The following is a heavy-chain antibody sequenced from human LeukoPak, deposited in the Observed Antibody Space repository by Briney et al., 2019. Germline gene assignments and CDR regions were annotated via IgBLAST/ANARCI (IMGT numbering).Heavy chain of an antibody. D-gene: IGHD1-1*01. CDR1: GYSFTSYW. J-gene: IGHJ5*02. V-gene: IGHV5-51*01. Sequence: GESLKISCKGSGYSFTSYWIGWVRQMPGKGLEWMGIIYPGDSETRYSPSFQGQVTISADKSISTAYLQWSSLKASDTAMYYCARQPPGNRNTHNWFDPWGQGTLVTVSS. CDR3: ARQPPGNRNTHNWFDP. CDR2: IYPGDSET.